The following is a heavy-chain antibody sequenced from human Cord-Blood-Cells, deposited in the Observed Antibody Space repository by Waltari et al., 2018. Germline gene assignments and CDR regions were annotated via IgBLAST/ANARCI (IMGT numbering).Heavy chain of an antibody. J-gene: IGHJ4*02. V-gene: IGHV3-23*01. CDR1: GFTFSSYA. D-gene: IGHD6-13*01. Sequence: EVQLLASGGGLVQPGGSLRLSCAASGFTFSSYAMSWVRQAPGKGLEWISDISGSGGSTYYADSVKGRFTISRDNSKNTLYLQMNSRRAEDTAVYYCAKFHSSSWFWFDYWGQGTLVTVSS. CDR2: ISGSGGST. CDR3: AKFHSSSWFWFDY.